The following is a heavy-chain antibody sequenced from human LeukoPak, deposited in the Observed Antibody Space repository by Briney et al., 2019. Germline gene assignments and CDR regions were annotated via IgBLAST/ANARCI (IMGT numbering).Heavy chain of an antibody. CDR2: IDPKSGDT. Sequence: ASVKVSCKTSGITFTGYYIHWVRQAPGQGHEWMGWIDPKSGDTKYAQTFQGRVTMTRDTSISTAYMDLSRLRSDDTAVYYCASGGYCSSTSCFYAFDIWGQGTMVTVSS. CDR3: ASGGYCSSTSCFYAFDI. D-gene: IGHD2-2*01. CDR1: GITFTGYY. J-gene: IGHJ3*02. V-gene: IGHV1-2*02.